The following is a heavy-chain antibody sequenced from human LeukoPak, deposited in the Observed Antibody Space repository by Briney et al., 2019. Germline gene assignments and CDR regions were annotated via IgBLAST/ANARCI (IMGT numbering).Heavy chain of an antibody. D-gene: IGHD2-15*01. CDR2: IYPGDSDT. V-gene: IGHV5-51*01. J-gene: IGHJ6*02. CDR1: GYSFTSYW. Sequence: GESLKISCKGSGYSFTSYWIGWVRQMPGKGLEWMGIIYPGDSDTRYSTSFQGQVTISADKSISTAYLQWSSQKAAYAAMYYCARLAGYCSGSSCFSGRGCYYGMDVGGQGTTVTVSS. CDR3: ARLAGYCSGSSCFSGRGCYYGMDV.